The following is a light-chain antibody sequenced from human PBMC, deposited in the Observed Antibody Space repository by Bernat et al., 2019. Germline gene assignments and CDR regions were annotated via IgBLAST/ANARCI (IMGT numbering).Light chain of an antibody. CDR1: QNIKIR. V-gene: IGKV1-39*01. CDR3: QHSFNSPFT. J-gene: IGKJ5*01. Sequence: DIQVTQSPPSRSASVGDRVTITCRASQNIKIRLNWYQLKPGQAPTLLIYGAYSLHSGVPSMFSGSGSGTDFTLTITSLQPEEFATYYCQHSFNSPFTFGHGTR. CDR2: GAY.